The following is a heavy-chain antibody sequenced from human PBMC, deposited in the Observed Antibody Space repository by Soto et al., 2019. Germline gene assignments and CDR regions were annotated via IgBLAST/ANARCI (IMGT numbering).Heavy chain of an antibody. CDR1: GFTFSSYS. CDR3: ARRIVIAAASYGASYYYYGMDV. CDR2: ISSSSSTI. Sequence: GGSLRLSCAASGFTFSSYSMNWVRQAPGKGLEWVSYISSSSSTIYYADSVKGRFTISRDNAKNSLYLQMNSLRDEDTAVYYCARRIVIAAASYGASYYYYGMDVWGQGTTVTVSS. V-gene: IGHV3-48*02. D-gene: IGHD6-13*01. J-gene: IGHJ6*02.